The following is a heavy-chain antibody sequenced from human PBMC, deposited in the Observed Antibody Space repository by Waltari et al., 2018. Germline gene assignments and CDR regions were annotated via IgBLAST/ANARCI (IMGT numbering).Heavy chain of an antibody. Sequence: EVQLVESGGGLVQPGGSLRLSCAASGFTFSSYAMSWVRQAPGKGLEWVSGISGSGGRTYSAYSLNGRFTIFRDNSKTTLYLQMNSLRAEDTAVYYCAKEVSSGWYPSWFDPWGQGTLVTVSS. CDR2: ISGSGGRT. D-gene: IGHD6-19*01. V-gene: IGHV3-23*04. CDR1: GFTFSSYA. J-gene: IGHJ5*02. CDR3: AKEVSSGWYPSWFDP.